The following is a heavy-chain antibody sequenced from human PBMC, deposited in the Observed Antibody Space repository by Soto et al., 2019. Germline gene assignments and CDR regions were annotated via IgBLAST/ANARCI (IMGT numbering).Heavy chain of an antibody. D-gene: IGHD2-15*01. CDR3: AKFGRGYCSGGSCYYYYYYMDV. J-gene: IGHJ6*03. V-gene: IGHV3-23*01. Sequence: EVQLLESGGGLVQPGGSLRLSCAASGFTFSSYAMSWVRQAPGKGLEWVSAISGSGGSTYYADSVKGRFTISRDNSKNTLYLQMNSLRAEDTAVYYCAKFGRGYCSGGSCYYYYYYMDVWGKGTTVTVSS. CDR1: GFTFSSYA. CDR2: ISGSGGST.